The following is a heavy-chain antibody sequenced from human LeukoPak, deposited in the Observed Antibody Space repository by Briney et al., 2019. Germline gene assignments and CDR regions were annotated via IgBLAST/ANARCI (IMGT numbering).Heavy chain of an antibody. CDR1: GGTFSSYA. CDR3: ARDALRYFDWSPPNYYGMDV. Sequence: AASVKVSCKASGGTFSSYAISWVRQAPGQGLEWMGRIIPILGIANYAQKFQGRVTITADKSTSTAYMELSSLRSEDTAVYYCARDALRYFDWSPPNYYGMDVWGQGTTVTVSS. CDR2: IIPILGIA. V-gene: IGHV1-69*04. J-gene: IGHJ6*02. D-gene: IGHD3-9*01.